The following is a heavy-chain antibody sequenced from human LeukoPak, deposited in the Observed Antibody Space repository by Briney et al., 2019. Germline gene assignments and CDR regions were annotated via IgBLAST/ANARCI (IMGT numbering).Heavy chain of an antibody. CDR3: ARLGLPDY. D-gene: IGHD2-21*01. Sequence: GGSLRLSCAASGFTFSHYGMHWVRQAPGKGLEWVAVMWSDGTKKYYADSVKGRFTVSRDTSKHTLYLQMSSLRAEDTAVYFCARLGLPDYWGQGTLVTVSS. CDR2: MWSDGTKK. J-gene: IGHJ4*02. V-gene: IGHV3-33*01. CDR1: GFTFSHYG.